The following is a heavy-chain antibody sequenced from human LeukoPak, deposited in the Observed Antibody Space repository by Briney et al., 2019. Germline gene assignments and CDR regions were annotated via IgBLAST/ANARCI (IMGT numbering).Heavy chain of an antibody. CDR2: TYFRSQWYQ. V-gene: IGHV6-1*01. J-gene: IGHJ5*02. D-gene: IGHD2-2*01. CDR3: SSGWALSS. CDR1: GDSVSSNSAA. Sequence: SQTLSLTCAISGDSVSSNSAAWNWIRQSPSRGLEWLGRTYFRSQWYQDYAVSVKGRITIDPDTSENQFSLHLSSVTPGDTAVYYCSSGWALSSWGQGTLVTVSS.